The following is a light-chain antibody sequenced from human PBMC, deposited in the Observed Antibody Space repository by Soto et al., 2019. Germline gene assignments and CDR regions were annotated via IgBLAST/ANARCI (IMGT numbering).Light chain of an antibody. V-gene: IGKV3-20*01. CDR2: GAS. CDR3: HQYDTIVQT. Sequence: IVLTQSPGTLSLSPGERTTLSCRASQSISRYLAWYQQKPGQGPRLLIYGASSRATGTPDRFSGSGSGTDFTLTISRLEPEDFAVYYCHQYDTIVQTFGQGTKVDIK. J-gene: IGKJ1*01. CDR1: QSISRY.